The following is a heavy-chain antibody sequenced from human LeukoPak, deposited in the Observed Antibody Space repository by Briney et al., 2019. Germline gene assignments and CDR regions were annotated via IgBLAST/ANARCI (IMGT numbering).Heavy chain of an antibody. J-gene: IGHJ6*03. CDR3: ARGGDSSGWYLNYYYYYMDV. D-gene: IGHD6-19*01. Sequence: ASVKVSCKASGGTFSSYAISWVRQAPGQGLEWMGGIIPIFGTANYAQKFQGRVTITTDESTSTAYMELSSLRSEDTAVYYCARGGDSSGWYLNYYYYYMDVWGKGTTVTVSS. CDR1: GGTFSSYA. CDR2: IIPIFGTA. V-gene: IGHV1-69*05.